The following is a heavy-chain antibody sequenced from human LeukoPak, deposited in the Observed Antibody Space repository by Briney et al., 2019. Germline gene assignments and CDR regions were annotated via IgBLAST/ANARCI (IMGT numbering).Heavy chain of an antibody. CDR1: GATFSSYA. Sequence: SVKVSCKASGATFSSYAISWVRQAPGQGLEWMGRIIPIFGTANYARKFQGRVTITTDESTSTAYMELSSLRSEDTAVYYCARNYYDSSGYYDYYYYMDVWGKGTTVTVSS. D-gene: IGHD3-22*01. J-gene: IGHJ6*03. CDR2: IIPIFGTA. CDR3: ARNYYDSSGYYDYYYYMDV. V-gene: IGHV1-69*05.